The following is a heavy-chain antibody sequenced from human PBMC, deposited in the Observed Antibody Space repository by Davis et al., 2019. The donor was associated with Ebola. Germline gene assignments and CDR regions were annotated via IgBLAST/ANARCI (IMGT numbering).Heavy chain of an antibody. D-gene: IGHD4/OR15-4a*01. CDR2: ISSSGSTI. CDR3: ARVLVLPKGYYYGMDV. CDR1: GFTFSSYE. V-gene: IGHV3-48*03. J-gene: IGHJ6*02. Sequence: GESLKISCAASGFTFSSYEMNWVRQAPGKGLEWVSYISSSGSTIYYADSVKGRFTISRDNAKNSLYLQMNSLRAEDTAVYYCARVLVLPKGYYYGMDVWGQGTTVTVSS.